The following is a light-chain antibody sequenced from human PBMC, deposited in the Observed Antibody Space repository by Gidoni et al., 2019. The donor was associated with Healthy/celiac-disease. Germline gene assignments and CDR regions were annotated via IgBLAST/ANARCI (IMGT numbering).Light chain of an antibody. CDR1: QSVSSN. CDR2: GAS. J-gene: IGKJ2*01. Sequence: EIVMTQSPATLSVSPGERATLSCRASQSVSSNLAWYQQKPGQAPRLLIYGASTRATGIPARCSGSGSGTEFTLTISSLQSEDFAVYYCQQYNNWPPVTFXQXTKLEIK. CDR3: QQYNNWPPVT. V-gene: IGKV3-15*01.